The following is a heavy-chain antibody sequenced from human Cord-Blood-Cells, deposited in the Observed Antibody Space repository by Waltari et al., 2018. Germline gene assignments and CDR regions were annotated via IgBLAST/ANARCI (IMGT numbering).Heavy chain of an antibody. J-gene: IGHJ3*02. CDR3: ATSTPDGLDI. Sequence: QVQLVQSGAEVKKPGASVKVSCKVSGYTLTELYLHWVRQAPATGLEWMGGLDPEDGETSNAQKCQGRVTMTGESSTDTPYLELSGRRSEHTAEYYCATSTPDGLDIWGQGTMVTVSS. CDR1: GYTLTELY. V-gene: IGHV1-24*01. CDR2: LDPEDGET.